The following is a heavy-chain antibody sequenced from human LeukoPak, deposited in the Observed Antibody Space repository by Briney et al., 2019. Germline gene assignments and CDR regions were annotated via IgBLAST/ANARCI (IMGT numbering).Heavy chain of an antibody. CDR3: AKGGGYEAQYYYYYLDV. D-gene: IGHD5-12*01. CDR1: GFTVSSDY. J-gene: IGHJ6*03. V-gene: IGHV3-66*01. Sequence: PGGSLRLSCAASGFTVSSDYMNWVRQAPGKGLEWVSVIYSDGSTYYADSVKGRFTISRDNSKNTLYLQMKSLRAEDTAVYYCAKGGGYEAQYYYYYLDVWGKGTTVTISS. CDR2: IYSDGST.